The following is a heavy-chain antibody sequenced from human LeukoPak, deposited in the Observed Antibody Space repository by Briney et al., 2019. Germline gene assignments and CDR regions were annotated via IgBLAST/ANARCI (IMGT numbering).Heavy chain of an antibody. V-gene: IGHV3-30*02. Sequence: GGSLRLSCAASGFTFSRYGMHWVRHSPGKGLEWVAFIRFDSSNEDYVDSVKGRFTISRDNSKSTLYLQMNSLRPEDTAVYYCSKIVAAGGGFDSWGQGTLVTVSS. J-gene: IGHJ4*02. CDR1: GFTFSRYG. D-gene: IGHD6-25*01. CDR3: SKIVAAGGGFDS. CDR2: IRFDSSNE.